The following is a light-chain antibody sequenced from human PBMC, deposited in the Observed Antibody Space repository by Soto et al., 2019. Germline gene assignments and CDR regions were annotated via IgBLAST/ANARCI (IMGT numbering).Light chain of an antibody. CDR1: SSDVGGYNY. Sequence: QSALTQPASVSASPGQSITISCTGTSSDVGGYNYVSWYQQHPGTVPKLVIYEVNNRPSEISDRFSGSKSGNTASLTISGLQAEDEDDYYCSSYTSSTTPVLFGGGTKLTVL. CDR3: SSYTSSTTPVL. J-gene: IGLJ2*01. V-gene: IGLV2-14*01. CDR2: EVN.